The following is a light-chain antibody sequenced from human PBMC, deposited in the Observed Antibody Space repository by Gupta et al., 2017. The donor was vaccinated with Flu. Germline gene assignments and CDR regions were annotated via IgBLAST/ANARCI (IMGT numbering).Light chain of an antibody. Sequence: PFTRVVFRGDKLSITCGASQGISYYLNWYQQKPGKAPKLLIHDASNLQTGVPSRFSGSGSGTDFTFTISSLQPEDIATYYCQQYDTLPLTFGEGAKVEIK. CDR2: DAS. CDR3: QQYDTLPLT. J-gene: IGKJ4*01. V-gene: IGKV1-33*01. CDR1: QGISYY.